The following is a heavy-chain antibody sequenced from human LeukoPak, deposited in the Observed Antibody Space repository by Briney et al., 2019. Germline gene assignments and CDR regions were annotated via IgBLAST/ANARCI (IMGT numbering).Heavy chain of an antibody. J-gene: IGHJ5*02. CDR3: AKGRGYWSGYDDGRFDP. CDR1: GFTFDDYA. CDR2: ISWNSGSI. D-gene: IGHD3-3*01. V-gene: IGHV3-9*01. Sequence: GGSLRLSCAASGFTFDDYAMHWVRQAPGKGLEWVSGISWNSGSIGYADSVKGRFTISRDNAKNSLYLQMNSLRAEDTALYYCAKGRGYWSGYDDGRFDPWGQGTLVTVSS.